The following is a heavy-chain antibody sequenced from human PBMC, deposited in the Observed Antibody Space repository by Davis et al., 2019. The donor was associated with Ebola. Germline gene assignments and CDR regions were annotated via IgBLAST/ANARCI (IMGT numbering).Heavy chain of an antibody. V-gene: IGHV3-73*01. CDR3: TVGVMTTVTTGDY. Sequence: GESLKISCAASGFTFSGSAMHWVRQASGKGLEWVGRIRSKANRYATAYAASVKGRFTISRDDSKNTAYLQMNSLKTEDTAVYYCTVGVMTTVTTGDYWGQGTLVTVSS. J-gene: IGHJ4*02. CDR2: IRSKANRYAT. CDR1: GFTFSGSA. D-gene: IGHD4-17*01.